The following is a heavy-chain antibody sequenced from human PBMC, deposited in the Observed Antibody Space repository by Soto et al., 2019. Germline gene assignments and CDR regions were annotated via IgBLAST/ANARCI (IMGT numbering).Heavy chain of an antibody. Sequence: EVQLLESGGGLVQPGGSLRLSCAASGFTFSSYAMSWVRQAPGKGLEWVSAISGSGGSTYCADSVKGRFTISRDNSKNTLYLQMNSLRAEDTAVYYCATGPHSVVVTASDYWGQGTLVTVSS. D-gene: IGHD2-21*02. V-gene: IGHV3-23*01. CDR3: ATGPHSVVVTASDY. CDR2: ISGSGGST. J-gene: IGHJ4*02. CDR1: GFTFSSYA.